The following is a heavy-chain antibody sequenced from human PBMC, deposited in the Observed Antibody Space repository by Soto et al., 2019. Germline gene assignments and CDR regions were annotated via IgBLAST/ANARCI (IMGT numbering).Heavy chain of an antibody. CDR1: GFTFSSFW. CDR2: INSDGSNT. J-gene: IGHJ4*02. D-gene: IGHD2-2*01. Sequence: EVQLVESGGGLVQPGGSLRLSCAASGFTFSSFWMHWVRQAPGEGLVWVSRINSDGSNTNYADSVKGRFTISRDNAKYTLYLQMNSLRAEDTAVYYCARGGVPAAMSYWGQGTLVTVSS. CDR3: ARGGVPAAMSY. V-gene: IGHV3-74*01.